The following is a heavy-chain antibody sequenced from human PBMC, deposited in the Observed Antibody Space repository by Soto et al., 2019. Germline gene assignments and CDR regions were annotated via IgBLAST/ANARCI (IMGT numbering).Heavy chain of an antibody. J-gene: IGHJ4*02. CDR1: GGTFSTSS. V-gene: IGHV1-69*06. CDR3: ARKRSYYDSSGYEY. CDR2: ILPIFGTA. D-gene: IGHD3-22*01. Sequence: ASVKVSCKASGGTFSTSSINWVRQAPGQRPEWMGRILPIFGTADYAQKFQDGVTITADKSTNTAYMELRSLCSEDTAVYYCARKRSYYDSSGYEYWGQGTQVTVSS.